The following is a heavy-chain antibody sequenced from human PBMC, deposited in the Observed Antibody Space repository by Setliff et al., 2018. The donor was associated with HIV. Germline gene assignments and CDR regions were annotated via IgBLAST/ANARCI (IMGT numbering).Heavy chain of an antibody. V-gene: IGHV3-23*01. CDR3: ARDLDPYFAMAV. CDR2: ISGGGSRT. J-gene: IGHJ6*02. CDR1: GFTFGDYS. Sequence: PGGSLRLSCTTSGFTFGDYSMSWVRQAPGKGLEWVSSISGGGSRTYYADSVKGRFTISADTSKNTLYLQMTRLSAEDTAVYYCARDLDPYFAMAVWGQGTTVTVSS.